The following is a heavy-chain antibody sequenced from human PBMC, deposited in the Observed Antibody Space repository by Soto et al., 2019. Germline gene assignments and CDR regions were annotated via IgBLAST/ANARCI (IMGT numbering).Heavy chain of an antibody. D-gene: IGHD2-21*02. J-gene: IGHJ4*02. CDR3: ARDGGIVVVTAPYDH. V-gene: IGHV1-2*04. CDR2: INPNTGDT. CDR1: GYTFTGYY. Sequence: ASVKVSCKASGYTFTGYYIHWVRQAPGQGLEWMGWINPNTGDTNYAQNFQGWVTMTRDTSITTAYMDLTRLRSDDTAVYYCARDGGIVVVTAPYDHWGQGTLVTVSS.